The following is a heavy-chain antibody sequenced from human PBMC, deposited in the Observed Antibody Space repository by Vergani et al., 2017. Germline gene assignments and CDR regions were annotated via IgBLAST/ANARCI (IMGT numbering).Heavy chain of an antibody. D-gene: IGHD3-10*01. CDR3: AKDRDRYGSGSLGY. CDR1: GFTFSNYA. Sequence: QVQLVESGGGVVQPGGSLRLSCAASGFTFSNYAMHWVRQAPGRGLEWVTFIRYDGDNKYYADSLKGRFTLSRDNSKNTLYLTMNSLRADDTAVDYCAKDRDRYGSGSLGYWGQGTLVTVSS. CDR2: IRYDGDNK. V-gene: IGHV3-30*02. J-gene: IGHJ4*02.